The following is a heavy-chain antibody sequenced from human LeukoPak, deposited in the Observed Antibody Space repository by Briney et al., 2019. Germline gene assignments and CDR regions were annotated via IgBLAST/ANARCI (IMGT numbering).Heavy chain of an antibody. D-gene: IGHD3-3*01. Sequence: PSETLSLTCTVSGGSISSSSYYWGWIRQPPGKGLEWIGSIYYSGSTYYNPSLKSRVTISVDTSKNQFSLKLSSVTAADTAVYYCATKWGVRRFLEWSHGGFDPWGQGTLVTVSS. J-gene: IGHJ5*02. CDR2: IYYSGST. V-gene: IGHV4-39*01. CDR3: ATKWGVRRFLEWSHGGFDP. CDR1: GGSISSSSYY.